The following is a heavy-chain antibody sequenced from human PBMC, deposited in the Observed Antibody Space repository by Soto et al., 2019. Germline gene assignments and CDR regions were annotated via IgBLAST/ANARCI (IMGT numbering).Heavy chain of an antibody. CDR3: ARRITMVRGPYCYYGLDV. J-gene: IGHJ6*02. CDR2: ISSTSSTK. CDR1: GFTFSSHA. Sequence: GGSLRLSCAASGFTFSSHAMNWVRQAPGKGLEWVSFISSTSSTKNYADSVKGRLTIPRDNAKNSLYLQMSSLRDEDTAVYYCARRITMVRGPYCYYGLDVWGQGTTVTVSS. D-gene: IGHD3-10*01. V-gene: IGHV3-48*02.